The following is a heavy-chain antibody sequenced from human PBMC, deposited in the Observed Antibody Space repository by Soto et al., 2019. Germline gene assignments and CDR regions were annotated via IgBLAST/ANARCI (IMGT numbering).Heavy chain of an antibody. CDR1: GFTFSDYY. Sequence: GGSLRLSCAASGFTFSDYYMSWIRQAPGKGLEWVSYISSSGSTIYYADSVKGRFTISRDNSKNTLYLQMNSLRAEDTAVYYCASDRYYYESSGYYGYYGMDVWGQGTTVTVSS. D-gene: IGHD3-22*01. CDR2: ISSSGSTI. CDR3: ASDRYYYESSGYYGYYGMDV. J-gene: IGHJ6*02. V-gene: IGHV3-11*04.